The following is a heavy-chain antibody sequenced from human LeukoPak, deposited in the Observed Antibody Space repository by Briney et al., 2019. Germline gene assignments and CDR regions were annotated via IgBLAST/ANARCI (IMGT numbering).Heavy chain of an antibody. D-gene: IGHD1-26*01. CDR3: AKHTDAESYYRRFQG. J-gene: IGHJ1*01. CDR2: ISGDDTST. V-gene: IGHV3-43*02. Sequence: GGSLRLSCAASGFTFKDSAVHWVRQAPGKGLEWVSLISGDDTSTKYADSVKGRFTISRDNSKNSLYLQMNSLRTEDTAFYYCAKHTDAESYYRRFQGWGQGTLVTVSS. CDR1: GFTFKDSA.